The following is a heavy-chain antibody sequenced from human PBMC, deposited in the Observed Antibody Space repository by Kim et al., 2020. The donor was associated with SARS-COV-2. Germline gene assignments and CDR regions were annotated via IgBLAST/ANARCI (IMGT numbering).Heavy chain of an antibody. Sequence: SETRSLTCTVSGGSISSYDWSWIRQPPGKGLEWIGDIYYSGSTNYNPSLKSRVTISVDTSKNQFSLKLSSVTAADTAVYYCARHAAGTGLMDVWGQGTTVAVSS. CDR1: GGSISSYD. J-gene: IGHJ6*02. CDR2: IYYSGST. CDR3: ARHAAGTGLMDV. D-gene: IGHD6-13*01. V-gene: IGHV4-59*08.